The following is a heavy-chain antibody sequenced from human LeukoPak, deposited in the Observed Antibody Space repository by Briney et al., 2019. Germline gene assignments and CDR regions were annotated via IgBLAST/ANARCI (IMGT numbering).Heavy chain of an antibody. J-gene: IGHJ6*03. CDR1: GGTFSSYA. D-gene: IGHD2-8*01. Sequence: GASVKVSCKASGGTFSSYAISWVRQAPGQGLEWMGGIIPIFGTANYAQKFQGRVTITADESTSTAYMELSSLRSEDTAVYYCARDRTNTDYYYYYYMDVWGKGTTVTVSS. V-gene: IGHV1-69*13. CDR3: ARDRTNTDYYYYYYMDV. CDR2: IIPIFGTA.